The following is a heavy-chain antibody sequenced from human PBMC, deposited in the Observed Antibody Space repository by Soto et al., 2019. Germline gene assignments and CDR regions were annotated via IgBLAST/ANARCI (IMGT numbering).Heavy chain of an antibody. CDR2: IIPTFGTA. V-gene: IGHV1-69*13. CDR3: ALFLCPSCYVTTYYYYVMDF. J-gene: IGHJ6*04. D-gene: IGHD2-2*01. Sequence: SVKVSCKASGGTFSSYAISWVRQAPGQGLERMGGIIPTFGTANYAQKFQGGVTITADESTSTAYMELSSLRSEDTAEYYSALFLCPSCYVTTYYYYVMDFWGKGPTV. CDR1: GGTFSSYA.